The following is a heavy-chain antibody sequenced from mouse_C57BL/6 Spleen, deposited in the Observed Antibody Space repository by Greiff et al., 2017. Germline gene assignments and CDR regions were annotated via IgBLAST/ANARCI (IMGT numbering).Heavy chain of an antibody. CDR3: ARHDWAGAMDY. Sequence: EVKLVESGGGLVQPGGSLKLSCAASGFTFSDYYMYWVRQTPEKRLEWVAYISNGGGSTYYPDTVKGRFTISRDNAKNTLYLQMSRLKSEDTAMYYCARHDWAGAMDYWGQGTSVTVSS. CDR1: GFTFSDYY. J-gene: IGHJ4*01. CDR2: ISNGGGST. V-gene: IGHV5-12*01. D-gene: IGHD4-1*01.